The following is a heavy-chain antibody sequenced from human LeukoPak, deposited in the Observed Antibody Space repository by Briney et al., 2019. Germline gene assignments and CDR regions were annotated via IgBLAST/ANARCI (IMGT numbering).Heavy chain of an antibody. J-gene: IGHJ6*03. Sequence: SVKVSFKASVCTFSSYAISSVRQAPVQGLEWMGVIISIFGTANYAQKFQGRVTITTDESTSTAYMELSSLRSEDTAVYCCARRSSPAESARYYYYMDVWGKGTTVTVSS. CDR1: VCTFSSYA. V-gene: IGHV1-69*05. CDR2: IISIFGTA. CDR3: ARRSSPAESARYYYYMDV. D-gene: IGHD3-10*01.